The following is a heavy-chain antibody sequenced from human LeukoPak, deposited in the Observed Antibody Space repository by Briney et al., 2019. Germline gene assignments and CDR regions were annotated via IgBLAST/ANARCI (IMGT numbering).Heavy chain of an antibody. D-gene: IGHD3-3*01. CDR2: ISGSGGST. CDR3: AKDFLYYDFWSGYRDPPLDAFDI. J-gene: IGHJ3*02. Sequence: GGSLRLSCAASGFTFSSYSMNWVRQAPGKGLEWVSAISGSGGSTYYADSVKGRFTISRDNSKNTLYLQMNSLRAEDTAVYYCAKDFLYYDFWSGYRDPPLDAFDIWGQGTMVTVSS. V-gene: IGHV3-23*01. CDR1: GFTFSSYS.